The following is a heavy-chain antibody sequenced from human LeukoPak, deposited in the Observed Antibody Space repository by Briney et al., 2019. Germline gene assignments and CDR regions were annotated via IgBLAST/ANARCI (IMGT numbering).Heavy chain of an antibody. CDR3: ARETGSGYGMDV. CDR2: INSDGSST. V-gene: IGHV3-74*01. CDR1: GFTFSSYW. Sequence: PGRSPRLSCAASGFTFSSYWMHWVRQAPGKGLVWVSRINSDGSSTSYADSVKGRFTISRDNAKNTLYLQMNSLRAEDTAVYYCARETGSGYGMDVWGQGTTVTVSS. J-gene: IGHJ6*02. D-gene: IGHD3-10*01.